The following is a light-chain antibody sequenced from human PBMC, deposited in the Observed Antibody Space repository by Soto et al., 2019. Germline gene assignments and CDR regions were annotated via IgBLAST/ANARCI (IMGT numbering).Light chain of an antibody. Sequence: DIQMTQSPSSVSASVGDRVTITCRASQGIRSWLSWYQQKPGKAPKLLTYAESTLQSGAPSRFSGSGSETDFTLTISSLQAEDFATYYCQQGNSFPPTFGQGTKVEIK. V-gene: IGKV1-12*01. J-gene: IGKJ1*01. CDR1: QGIRSW. CDR3: QQGNSFPPT. CDR2: AES.